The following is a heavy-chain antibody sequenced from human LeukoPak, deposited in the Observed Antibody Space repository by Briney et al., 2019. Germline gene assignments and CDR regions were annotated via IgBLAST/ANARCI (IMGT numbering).Heavy chain of an antibody. D-gene: IGHD6-19*01. V-gene: IGHV3-23*01. CDR3: AKDGAVAEGGDYFDY. CDR1: GFTFSSYA. Sequence: GGSLRLSCAASGFTFSSYAMSWVRQAPGKGLEWVSAISGSGGSTYYADSVKGRFTISRDNSKNTLYLQMNSLRAEDTAVYYCAKDGAVAEGGDYFDYWGQGTLVTVSS. J-gene: IGHJ4*02. CDR2: ISGSGGST.